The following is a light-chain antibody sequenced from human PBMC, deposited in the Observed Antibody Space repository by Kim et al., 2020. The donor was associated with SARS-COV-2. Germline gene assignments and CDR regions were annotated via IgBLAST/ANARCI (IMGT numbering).Light chain of an antibody. Sequence: AAVGDRVTITCRASQSIDTWLAWFQQKPGKAPKLLIYQSSTLESGVPSRFSGSGSGTEFTLTISSLQPDDFATYYCQQYNTYSGTFGQGTKVEIK. V-gene: IGKV1-5*03. CDR1: QSIDTW. CDR3: QQYNTYSGT. CDR2: QSS. J-gene: IGKJ1*01.